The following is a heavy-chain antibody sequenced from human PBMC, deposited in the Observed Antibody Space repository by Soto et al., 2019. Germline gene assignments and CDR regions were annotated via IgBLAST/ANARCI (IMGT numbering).Heavy chain of an antibody. J-gene: IGHJ6*02. Sequence: SETLSLTCTVSRASIPGYYWSWTWWPPGKGLEWIGYMYNSGSTVYNPPFKSRVTISVDTYKNQFSLKLSSVTAADTAIYYCARDLWGYCGTNCYPLDVWGQGTTVT. CDR2: MYNSGST. D-gene: IGHD2-21*02. CDR3: ARDLWGYCGTNCYPLDV. V-gene: IGHV4-59*01. CDR1: RASIPGYY.